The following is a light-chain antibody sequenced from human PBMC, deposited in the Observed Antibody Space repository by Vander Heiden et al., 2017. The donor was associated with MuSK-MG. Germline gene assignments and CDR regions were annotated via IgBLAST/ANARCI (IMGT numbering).Light chain of an antibody. V-gene: IGLV2-14*01. CDR2: DVN. J-gene: IGLJ1*01. CDR3: SSFTSSGTFV. Sequence: QSALTQPASVSGSPGQSITISCTGTSSDVGAYKFVSWYQQHPGQAPKLMIYDVNNRPSGVSNRFSGSKSGNTASLTISGLQAEDEADYYCSSFTSSGTFVYGTGTKVTVL. CDR1: SSDVGAYKF.